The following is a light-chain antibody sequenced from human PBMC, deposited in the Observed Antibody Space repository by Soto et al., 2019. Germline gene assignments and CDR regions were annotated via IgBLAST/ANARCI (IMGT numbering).Light chain of an antibody. V-gene: IGKV3D-15*01. CDR1: QSVSSN. CDR2: DAS. Sequence: EIVMTQSPATLSVSPGERATLSCRASQSVSSNLAWYQQKPGQAPRLLIYDASNRATGIPARFSGSGSGTEFTLTISSLQSEDFAVYSCQQYNNWPLTFGGGTKVDIK. J-gene: IGKJ4*01. CDR3: QQYNNWPLT.